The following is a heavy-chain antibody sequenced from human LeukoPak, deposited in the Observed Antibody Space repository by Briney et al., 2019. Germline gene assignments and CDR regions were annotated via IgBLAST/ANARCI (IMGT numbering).Heavy chain of an antibody. Sequence: PGGSLRLSCAASGFTFSSYAMSWVRQAPGKGLEWVSAISGSGGSTYYADSVKGRFTISRDNSKNTLYLQMNSLRAEDTAVYYCARGTYYYDSSGPDLFDYWGQGTLVTVSS. CDR3: ARGTYYYDSSGPDLFDY. V-gene: IGHV3-23*01. J-gene: IGHJ4*02. D-gene: IGHD3-22*01. CDR1: GFTFSSYA. CDR2: ISGSGGST.